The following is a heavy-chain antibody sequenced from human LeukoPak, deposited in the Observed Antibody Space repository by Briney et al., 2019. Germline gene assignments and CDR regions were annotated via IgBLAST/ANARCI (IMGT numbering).Heavy chain of an antibody. J-gene: IGHJ4*02. V-gene: IGHV3-48*03. D-gene: IGHD3-10*01. Sequence: GGSLRLSCAASGFAFSSYEMNWVRQAPGKGLEWVSYIRSTSNTIYYADSVKGRFTISRDNAKNSLYLQMNSLRAEDTAVYYCCGLLPREYYFDYWGQGTLVTVSS. CDR2: IRSTSNTI. CDR1: GFAFSSYE. CDR3: CGLLPREYYFDY.